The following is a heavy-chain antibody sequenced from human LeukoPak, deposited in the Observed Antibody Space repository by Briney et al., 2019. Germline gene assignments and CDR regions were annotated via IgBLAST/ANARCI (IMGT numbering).Heavy chain of an antibody. V-gene: IGHV3-30*02. Sequence: GGSLRLSCAASGFIFSNYGMHWVRQAPGKGLEWVAFIRYDGSNKYYADSVKGRFTISRDDSKNTLYLQMNNLRAEDTAVYYCAKDGAWLRFDDWGQGILVTVSS. CDR1: GFIFSNYG. CDR2: IRYDGSNK. J-gene: IGHJ4*02. CDR3: AKDGAWLRFDD. D-gene: IGHD5-12*01.